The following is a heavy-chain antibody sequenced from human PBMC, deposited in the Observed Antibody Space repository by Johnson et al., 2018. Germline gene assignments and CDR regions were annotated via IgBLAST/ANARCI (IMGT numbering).Heavy chain of an antibody. V-gene: IGHV3-43*01. D-gene: IGHD6-6*01. J-gene: IGHJ6*02. CDR3: AKENESSRSSNYFYYGMDL. CDR2: ISWDGCTT. CDR1: GFRFGDYT. Sequence: VQLVQSGGVVVQPGGSXRLSCAASGFRFGDYTMHWVRQPPGKGLEWLSLISWDGCTTFYADSVTGRFTLSRDHRRNSLYLQMNSLRPGDTALYYCAKENESSRSSNYFYYGMDLWGQGTTVTVSS.